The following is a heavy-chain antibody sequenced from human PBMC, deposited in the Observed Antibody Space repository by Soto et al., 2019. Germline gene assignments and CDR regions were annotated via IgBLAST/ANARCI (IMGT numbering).Heavy chain of an antibody. V-gene: IGHV4-31*03. J-gene: IGHJ3*02. D-gene: IGHD2-8*01. Sequence: QVQLQESGPGLLKPSQTMSLTCTVSGGSISSDCYYWSWIRQHPGKGMEWMGYIYNSGNTYYNPSLVSRVTVSMDTSKKPLSLSLSSVTAADTAVYYCATRAFGVWLAFHIWGQGTMVTVSS. CDR2: IYNSGNT. CDR1: GGSISSDCYY. CDR3: ATRAFGVWLAFHI.